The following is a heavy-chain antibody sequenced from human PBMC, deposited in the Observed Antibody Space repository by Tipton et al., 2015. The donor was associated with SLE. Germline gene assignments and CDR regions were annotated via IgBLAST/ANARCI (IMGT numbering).Heavy chain of an antibody. V-gene: IGHV3-21*01. CDR3: VRDSYQTIGGLYGMDV. CDR2: ISSSSRYI. Sequence: GSLRLSCAASGFTFTSYNMNWVRQAPGKGLEWVSFISSSSRYIHYADSVKGRFTISRDNAKNSLYLQMNSLRAEDTAVYYCVRDSYQTIGGLYGMDVWGQGTTVTVSS. D-gene: IGHD3-9*01. J-gene: IGHJ6*02. CDR1: GFTFTSYN.